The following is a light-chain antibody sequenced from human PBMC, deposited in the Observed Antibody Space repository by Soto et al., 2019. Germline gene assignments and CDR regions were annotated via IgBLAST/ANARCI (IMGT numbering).Light chain of an antibody. J-gene: IGKJ5*01. V-gene: IGKV3-11*01. CDR1: QSINTY. Sequence: EIVLTQSPATLSLSPGQRATLSCRASQSINTYLAWYQQRPGQAPRLLIYEASDRATGIPARFSGSGSGTEFTLTISSLQSEDFAVYYCQQHNQWPITFGQGTRLEI. CDR2: EAS. CDR3: QQHNQWPIT.